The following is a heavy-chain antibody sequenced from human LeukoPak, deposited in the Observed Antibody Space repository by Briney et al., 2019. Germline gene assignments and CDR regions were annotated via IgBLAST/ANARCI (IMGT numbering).Heavy chain of an antibody. CDR3: ARTGSGWQPGDY. CDR1: GFTSTNFW. V-gene: IGHV3-7*05. D-gene: IGHD6-19*01. Sequence: PGGSLRLSCAASGFTSTNFWMTWVRQAPGKGLEWVATIKQDATEIYYVDSVKGRFTISRDNAHNSLYLQMNTLRAEDTAVYYCARTGSGWQPGDYWGQGTLVTVSS. CDR2: IKQDATEI. J-gene: IGHJ4*02.